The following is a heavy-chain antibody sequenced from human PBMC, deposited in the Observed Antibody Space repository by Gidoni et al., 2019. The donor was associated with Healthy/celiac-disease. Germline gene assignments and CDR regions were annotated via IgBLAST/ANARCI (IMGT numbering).Heavy chain of an antibody. CDR2: ISWDGGST. J-gene: IGHJ6*02. V-gene: IGHV3-43D*03. CDR3: AKDIVGATTGGYYYYYGMDV. D-gene: IGHD1-26*01. Sequence: EVQLVESVGVVVQPGGSLRLSCAASGFAFDDYAMHWVRQAPGKGLEWVSLISWDGGSTYYADSVKGRFTISRDNSKNSLYLQMNSLRAEDTALYYCAKDIVGATTGGYYYYYGMDVWGQGTTVTVSS. CDR1: GFAFDDYA.